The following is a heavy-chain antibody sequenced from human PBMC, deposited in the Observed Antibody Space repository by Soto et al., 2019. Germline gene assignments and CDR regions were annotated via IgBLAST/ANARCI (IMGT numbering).Heavy chain of an antibody. CDR2: ISAYNGNT. Sequence: ASVKVSCKASGYTFTSYGISWVRQARGQGLEWMGWISAYNGNTNYAQKLQGRVTMTTDTSTSTACMELRSLRSDDTAVYYCASSCSSTSCYHNWFDPWGQGTLVTVSS. CDR1: GYTFTSYG. D-gene: IGHD2-2*01. J-gene: IGHJ5*02. CDR3: ASSCSSTSCYHNWFDP. V-gene: IGHV1-18*04.